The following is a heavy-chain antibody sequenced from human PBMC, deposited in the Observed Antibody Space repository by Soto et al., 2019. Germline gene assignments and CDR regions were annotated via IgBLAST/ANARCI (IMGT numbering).Heavy chain of an antibody. D-gene: IGHD6-6*01. CDR1: GYTFTSYG. J-gene: IGHJ5*02. CDR3: ARVEYSSSTHTWFHP. CDR2: ISAYNGNT. Sequence: SVKVSCKASGYTFTSYGISWVRQAPGQGLEWMGWISAYNGNTNYAQKLQGRVTMTTDTSTSTAYMELRSLRSDDTAAYYCARVEYSSSTHTWFHPWGQGTLVTGSS. V-gene: IGHV1-18*04.